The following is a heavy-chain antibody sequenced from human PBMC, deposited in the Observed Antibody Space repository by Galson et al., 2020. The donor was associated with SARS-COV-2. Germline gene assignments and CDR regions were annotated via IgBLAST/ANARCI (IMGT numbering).Heavy chain of an antibody. CDR3: VRENHGSVSLGHFDY. Sequence: GESLKISCSASGFIFNLYAIHWVRQAPGKGLEYVSAISSTGGSTYYAASVKGRFTISRDNSNNTLYLQMSSLGAEDTAVYYCVRENHGSVSLGHFDYWGQGTLVTVSS. CDR2: ISSTGGST. CDR1: GFIFNLYA. J-gene: IGHJ4*02. D-gene: IGHD3-10*01. V-gene: IGHV3-64D*06.